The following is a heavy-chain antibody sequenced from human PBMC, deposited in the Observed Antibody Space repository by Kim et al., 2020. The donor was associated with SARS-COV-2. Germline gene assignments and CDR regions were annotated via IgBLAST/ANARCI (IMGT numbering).Heavy chain of an antibody. D-gene: IGHD2-2*02. J-gene: IGHJ5*02. Sequence: GGSLRLSCAASGFTFSSYAMSWVRQAPGKGLEWVSAISGSGGSTYYADSVKGRFTISRDNSKNTLYLQMNSLRAEDTAVYYCAKGVVVVPAAIPGWFCPWGQGALVTVSS. CDR1: GFTFSSYA. CDR2: ISGSGGST. V-gene: IGHV3-23*01. CDR3: AKGVVVVPAAIPGWFCP.